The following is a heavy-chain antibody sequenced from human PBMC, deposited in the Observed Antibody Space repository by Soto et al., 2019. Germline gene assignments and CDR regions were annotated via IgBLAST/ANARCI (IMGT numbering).Heavy chain of an antibody. D-gene: IGHD6-13*01. CDR3: ARDLSSSSWYRTEGAFDI. CDR2: ISAYNGNT. J-gene: IGHJ3*02. CDR1: GYTFTSYG. Sequence: ASVKVSCKASGYTFTSYGISWVRQAPGQGLEWMGWISAYNGNTNYAQKLQGRVTMTTDTSTSTAYMELRSLRSDDTAVYYCARDLSSSSWYRTEGAFDIWGQGTMVTVSS. V-gene: IGHV1-18*01.